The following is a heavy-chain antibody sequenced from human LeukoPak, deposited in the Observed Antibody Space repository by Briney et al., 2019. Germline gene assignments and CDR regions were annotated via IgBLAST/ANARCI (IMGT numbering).Heavy chain of an antibody. J-gene: IGHJ3*02. D-gene: IGHD6-6*01. Sequence: SVKVSCKASGYTFTSYDINWVRQAPGQGLEWMGRIIPIFGTANYAQKFQGRVTITADESTSTAYMELSSLRSEDTAVYYCARSGAWGPSPYSSSSGGAFDIWGQGTMVTVSS. CDR2: IIPIFGTA. CDR1: GYTFTSYD. CDR3: ARSGAWGPSPYSSSSGGAFDI. V-gene: IGHV1-69*13.